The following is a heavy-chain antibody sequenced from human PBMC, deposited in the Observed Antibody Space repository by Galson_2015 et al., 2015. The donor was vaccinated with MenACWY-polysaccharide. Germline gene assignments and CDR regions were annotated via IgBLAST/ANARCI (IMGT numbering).Heavy chain of an antibody. V-gene: IGHV3-30-3*01. D-gene: IGHD2-21*01. CDR1: GVTFSSSA. Sequence: SLRLSCAASGVTFSSSAMHWVRQAPGKGLEWVAVISYDGSNKYYADSVKGRFTISRDNSKYTVYLQMNSLRADDTTVYYCARDYCDTITCPGMDVWGQGTTVTVSS. J-gene: IGHJ6*02. CDR3: ARDYCDTITCPGMDV. CDR2: ISYDGSNK.